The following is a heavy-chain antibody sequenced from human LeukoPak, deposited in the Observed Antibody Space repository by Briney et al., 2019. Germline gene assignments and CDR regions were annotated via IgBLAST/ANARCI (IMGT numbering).Heavy chain of an antibody. J-gene: IGHJ4*02. CDR1: GFTFSSYA. Sequence: GGSLRLSCAASGFTFSSYAMHWVRQAPGKGLEWVAFISYDGSNKYYTDSVKGRFTISRDNSKNTLYLQMNSLRPEDTAVYYCARDRYFENYFDYWGQGTLVTVSS. D-gene: IGHD3-9*01. CDR2: ISYDGSNK. V-gene: IGHV3-30*04. CDR3: ARDRYFENYFDY.